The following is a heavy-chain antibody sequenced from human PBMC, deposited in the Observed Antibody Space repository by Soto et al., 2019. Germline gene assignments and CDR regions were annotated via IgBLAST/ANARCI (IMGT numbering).Heavy chain of an antibody. CDR2: INPNSGGT. CDR1: GYSFTGYY. D-gene: IGHD6-19*01. V-gene: IGHV1-2*02. Sequence: QVQLVQSGAEVKEPGASVKVSCKSSGYSFTGYYIHWVRQAPGQGLEWMGWINPNSGGTIYRQDFQGRVTMTRDTSISTAYMEVSRLRYEDTAVYYCAKGGAVTGGVDWFDPWGQGTLVTVSS. J-gene: IGHJ5*02. CDR3: AKGGAVTGGVDWFDP.